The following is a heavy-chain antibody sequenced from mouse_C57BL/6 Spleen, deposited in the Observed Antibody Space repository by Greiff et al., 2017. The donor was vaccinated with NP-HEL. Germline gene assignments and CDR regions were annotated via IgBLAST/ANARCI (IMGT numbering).Heavy chain of an antibody. CDR3: ARPLNWDPYIDY. Sequence: EVQGVESGGDLVKPGGSLKLSCAASGFTFSSYGMSWVRQTPDKRLEWVATISSGGSYTYYLDSVKGRFTISRDNAKNTLYLQMSSLKSEDTAMYYCARPLNWDPYIDYWGQGTTLTVSS. D-gene: IGHD4-1*02. J-gene: IGHJ2*01. CDR1: GFTFSSYG. CDR2: ISSGGSYT. V-gene: IGHV5-6*01.